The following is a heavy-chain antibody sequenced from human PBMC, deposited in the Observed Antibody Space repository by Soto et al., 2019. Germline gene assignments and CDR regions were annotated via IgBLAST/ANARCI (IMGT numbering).Heavy chain of an antibody. V-gene: IGHV3-23*01. Sequence: PGGSLRLSCAASGFTFSSYAMRWVRQAPGKGLEWVAVISGSAGTTYYADSVKGRFTISRDNFKNTLYLQMNSLRAEDTAVYYCARVLSRYYYDSSGYDDPPDHLAYRGQGTLVTGSS. D-gene: IGHD3-22*01. J-gene: IGHJ4*02. CDR1: GFTFSSYA. CDR3: ARVLSRYYYDSSGYDDPPDHLAY. CDR2: ISGSAGTT.